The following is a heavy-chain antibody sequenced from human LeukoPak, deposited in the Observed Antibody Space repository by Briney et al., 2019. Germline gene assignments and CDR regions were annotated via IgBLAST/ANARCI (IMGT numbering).Heavy chain of an antibody. CDR2: ILYDGSNK. D-gene: IGHD2-2*01. CDR1: GFTFSSYG. Sequence: GGSLRLSCAASGFTFSSYGMHWVCQAPGKGLEWVAVILYDGSNKYYADSVKGRFTISRDNSKNTLYLQMNSLRAEDTAVYYCARGAMGCSSTSCYLGAFDIWGQGTMVTVSS. CDR3: ARGAMGCSSTSCYLGAFDI. J-gene: IGHJ3*02. V-gene: IGHV3-30*03.